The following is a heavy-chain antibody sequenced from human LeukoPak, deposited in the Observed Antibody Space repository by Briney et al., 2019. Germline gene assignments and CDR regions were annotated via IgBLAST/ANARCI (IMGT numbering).Heavy chain of an antibody. CDR2: MNPNSGVT. J-gene: IGHJ4*02. CDR3: ARNKDHDYSDY. CDR1: GYTFTGYR. Sequence: ASVKVSCKASGYTFTGYRMHWVRQAPGQGLEWMGWMNPNSGVTKYTQKFQDRITLTRDTSISTAYMELSSLRSEDTAVYYCARNKDHDYSDYWGQGTLVTVSS. V-gene: IGHV1-2*02. D-gene: IGHD1/OR15-1a*01.